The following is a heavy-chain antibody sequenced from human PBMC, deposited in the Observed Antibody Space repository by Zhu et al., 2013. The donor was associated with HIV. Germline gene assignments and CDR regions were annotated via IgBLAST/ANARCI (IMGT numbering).Heavy chain of an antibody. CDR2: ISWNSGSI. Sequence: EVQLVESGGGLVQPGRSLRLSCAASGFTFDDYAMHWVRQAPGKGLEWVSGISWNSGSIGYADSVKGRFTISRDNAKNSLYLQMNSLRAEDTALYYCAKDSEVDSSSWTNFDYWGQGTLVTVSS. V-gene: IGHV3-9*01. J-gene: IGHJ4*02. CDR1: GFTFDDYA. D-gene: IGHD6-13*01. CDR3: AKDSEVDSSSWTNFDY.